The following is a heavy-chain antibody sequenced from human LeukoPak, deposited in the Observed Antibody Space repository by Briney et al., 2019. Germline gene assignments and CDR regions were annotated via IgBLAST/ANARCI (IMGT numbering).Heavy chain of an antibody. Sequence: SQTLSLTCTVSGGSISSGGYYWSWIRQPPGKGLEWIGYIYHSGTSYCNPSLKSRVTISVDRSKNQFSLKLSSVTAADTAVYYCARAGSGSGSYAGTESPETHNFDYWGQGTLVTVSS. V-gene: IGHV4-30-2*01. J-gene: IGHJ4*02. CDR2: IYHSGTS. CDR3: ARAGSGSGSYAGTESPETHNFDY. CDR1: GGSISSGGYY. D-gene: IGHD3-10*01.